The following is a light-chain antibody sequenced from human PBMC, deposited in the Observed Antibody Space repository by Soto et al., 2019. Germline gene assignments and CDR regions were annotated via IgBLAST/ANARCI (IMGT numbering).Light chain of an antibody. CDR3: QQYGSAPST. CDR1: QSVGSNY. CDR2: GAS. Sequence: EIVLTQSPGTLSLSPGDRATLSCRASQSVGSNYLAWYQQKPGQAPRLLIYGASNRATGIPDTFSGSGSGTGFTLTISRLEPEGFAVYYCQQYGSAPSTFGGGTKVEIK. J-gene: IGKJ4*01. V-gene: IGKV3-20*01.